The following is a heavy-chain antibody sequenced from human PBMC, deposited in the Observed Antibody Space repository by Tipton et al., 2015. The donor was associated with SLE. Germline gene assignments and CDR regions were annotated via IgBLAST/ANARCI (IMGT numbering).Heavy chain of an antibody. D-gene: IGHD3-10*01. CDR1: GGSISSSGYY. CDR2: FYYSGNT. Sequence: LSLTCTVSGGSISSSGYYWGWIRQPPGKGLEWIGSFYYSGNTYYNPTLKSRVTISVDTSKNQFSLKLSSVTAADTAVYYCASPYGSGSYHDYWGQGTLVTVSS. J-gene: IGHJ4*02. CDR3: ASPYGSGSYHDY. V-gene: IGHV4-39*01.